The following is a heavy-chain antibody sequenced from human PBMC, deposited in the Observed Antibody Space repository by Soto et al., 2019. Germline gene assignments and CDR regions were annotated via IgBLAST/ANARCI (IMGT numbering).Heavy chain of an antibody. D-gene: IGHD6-13*01. CDR1: GGSISSYY. Sequence: SETLSLTCTVSGGSISSYYWSWIRQPPGKGLEWIGYIYYSGSTNYTPSLKSRVTISVDTSKNQFSLKLSSVTAADTAVYYCARDIAAAGNWFDPWGQGTLVTVSS. V-gene: IGHV4-59*01. CDR3: ARDIAAAGNWFDP. CDR2: IYYSGST. J-gene: IGHJ5*02.